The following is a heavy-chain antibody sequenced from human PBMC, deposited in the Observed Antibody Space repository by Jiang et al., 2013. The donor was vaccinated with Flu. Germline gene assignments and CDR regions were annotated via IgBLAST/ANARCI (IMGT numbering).Heavy chain of an antibody. CDR3: ARQISSFCRGSNCYPYYFDS. CDR1: GGSISSSDYY. CDR2: MEYSGNT. J-gene: IGHJ4*02. D-gene: IGHD2-15*01. V-gene: IGHV4-39*01. Sequence: LLKPSETLSLTCTVSGGSISSSDYYWDWIRQPPGKGLEWIGSMEYSGNTFYNTALKSRVTISVDTSKNQFSLKLSSVTAADTAVYYCARQISSFCRGSNCYPYYFDSWGQGNPGHRLL.